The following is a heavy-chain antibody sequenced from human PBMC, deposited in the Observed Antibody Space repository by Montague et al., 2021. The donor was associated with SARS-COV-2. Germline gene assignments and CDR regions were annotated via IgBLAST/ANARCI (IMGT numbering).Heavy chain of an antibody. CDR2: LNYSGST. CDR3: ARRSDYILTGCSIPNWFDP. D-gene: IGHD3-9*01. Sequence: SETLSLTCAVSGGSFSSSCYNWGWMRQPQGKGLEWKGSLNYSGSTYYNPSLKRRVTISVDTSQNQFSLKLSSVTAADTAVYYCARRSDYILTGCSIPNWFDPWGQGTLVTVSS. J-gene: IGHJ5*02. V-gene: IGHV4-39*01. CDR1: GGSFSSSCYN.